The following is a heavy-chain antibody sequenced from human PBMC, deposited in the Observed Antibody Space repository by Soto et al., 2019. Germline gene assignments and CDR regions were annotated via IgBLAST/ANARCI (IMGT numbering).Heavy chain of an antibody. CDR1: GYSISTYW. J-gene: IGHJ4*02. CDR3: AALDTAMVKTAGY. D-gene: IGHD5-18*01. CDR2: VKQDGSEE. Sequence: EVPLVESGGGLVQPGGSLRLSCAASGYSISTYWMSWVRQAPGKGLEWVANVKQDGSEEYYVDSVKGRFTISRDNAKNSLYLQMNSLRVEDTAVYYCAALDTAMVKTAGYWGQGTLVTVSS. V-gene: IGHV3-7*01.